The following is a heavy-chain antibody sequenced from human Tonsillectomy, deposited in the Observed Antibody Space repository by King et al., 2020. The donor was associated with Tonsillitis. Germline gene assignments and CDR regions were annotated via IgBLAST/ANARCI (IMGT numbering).Heavy chain of an antibody. CDR2: IYYSGST. CDR3: ARGPDYDSCGYYYY. J-gene: IGHJ4*02. CDR1: GGSISSYY. D-gene: IGHD3-22*01. Sequence: VQLQESGPGLVKPSETLSLTCTVSGGSISSYYWSWIRQPPGKGLEWIGYIYYSGSTNYNPSLRSRVTISVDTSKNQFSLKLSSVTAADTAVYYCARGPDYDSCGYYYYWGQGTLVTVSS. V-gene: IGHV4-59*01.